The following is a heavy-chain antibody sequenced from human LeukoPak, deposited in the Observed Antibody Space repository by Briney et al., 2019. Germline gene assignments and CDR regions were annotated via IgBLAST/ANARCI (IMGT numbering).Heavy chain of an antibody. V-gene: IGHV3-7*01. D-gene: IGHD3-10*01. J-gene: IGHJ4*02. CDR1: GFTFSSYW. CDR2: IKQDGSEK. CDR3: ARSEYYYGSGSRPFDY. Sequence: QTGGSLRLSCAASGFTFSSYWMSWVRQAPGKGLEWVANIKQDGSEKYYVDSVKGRFTISRDDAKNSLYLQMNSLRAEDTAVYYCARSEYYYGSGSRPFDYWGQGTLVTVSS.